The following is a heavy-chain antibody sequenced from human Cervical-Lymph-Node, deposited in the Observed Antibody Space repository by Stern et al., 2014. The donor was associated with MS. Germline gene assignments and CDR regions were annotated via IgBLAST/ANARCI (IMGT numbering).Heavy chain of an antibody. V-gene: IGHV1-69*01. CDR2: IMPLFGRT. CDR3: VRDQGGIAAS. CDR1: GGPFSSID. D-gene: IGHD6-13*01. Sequence: VQLVESEAELKKPGSSMKLSCQSSGGPFSSIDISWGRQASGQGLEWLGGIMPLFGRTHYVQKVQGRVTIVADESTNTVNMEMSSLTSEDTAVYYCVRDQGGIAASWGQGTLVIVSS. J-gene: IGHJ4*02.